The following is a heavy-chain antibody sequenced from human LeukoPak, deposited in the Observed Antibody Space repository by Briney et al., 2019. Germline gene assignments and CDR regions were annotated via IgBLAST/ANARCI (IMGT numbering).Heavy chain of an antibody. J-gene: IGHJ4*02. V-gene: IGHV1-69*04. D-gene: IGHD1-26*01. CDR1: GGTFSSYA. Sequence: SVKVSCKASGGTFSSYAISWVRQAPGQGLERMGRIIPILGIANYAQKFQGRVTITADKSTSTAYMELSSLRSEDTAVYYCARVIVGATGYYFDYWGQGTLVTVSS. CDR2: IIPILGIA. CDR3: ARVIVGATGYYFDY.